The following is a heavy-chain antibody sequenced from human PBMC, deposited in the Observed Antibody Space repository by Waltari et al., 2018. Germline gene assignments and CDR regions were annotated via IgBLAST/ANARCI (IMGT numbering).Heavy chain of an antibody. CDR3: ARKGYCSSTSCYSFDY. Sequence: QVQLQQWGAGLLKPSETLSLTCAVYGGSFSGYYWSWIRQPPGKGLEWIGESNHSGSTNYNPSLKSRVTISVDTSKNQFSLKLSSVTAADTAVYYCARKGYCSSTSCYSFDYWGQGTLVTVSS. J-gene: IGHJ4*02. V-gene: IGHV4-34*01. CDR2: SNHSGST. CDR1: GGSFSGYY. D-gene: IGHD2-2*01.